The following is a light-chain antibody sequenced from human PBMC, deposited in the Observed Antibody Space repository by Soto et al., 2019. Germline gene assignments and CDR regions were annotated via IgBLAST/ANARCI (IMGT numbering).Light chain of an antibody. Sequence: IVLTQSPGTLSLSPGERATLSCRASQSFSATYLAWYQQKPGQAPRLLIYGASSRATGIPDWFSGSGSGTDFTLTISRLEPEDFAVYYCQQYGSSRTFGQGTKVEIK. CDR2: GAS. V-gene: IGKV3-20*01. CDR3: QQYGSSRT. CDR1: QSFSATY. J-gene: IGKJ1*01.